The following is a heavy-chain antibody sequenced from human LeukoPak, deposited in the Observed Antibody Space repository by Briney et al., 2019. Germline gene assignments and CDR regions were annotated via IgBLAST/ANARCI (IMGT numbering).Heavy chain of an antibody. CDR3: ARSPFYSGFDY. Sequence: GGSLRLSCAASGFTFSSYAMHWVRQAPGKGLEWVAVISYDGSNKYYADSVKGRFIISRDNSKNTLYLQMNSLRAEDTAVYYCARSPFYSGFDYWGQGTLVTVSS. V-gene: IGHV3-30-3*01. CDR2: ISYDGSNK. D-gene: IGHD2-15*01. CDR1: GFTFSSYA. J-gene: IGHJ4*02.